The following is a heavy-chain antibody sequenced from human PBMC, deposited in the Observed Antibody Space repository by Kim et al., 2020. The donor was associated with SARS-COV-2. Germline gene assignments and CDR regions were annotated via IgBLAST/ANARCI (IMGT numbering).Heavy chain of an antibody. CDR3: AIGYNYGYSH. D-gene: IGHD5-18*01. V-gene: IGHV3-74*01. CDR2: INSDGGDT. CDR1: GFTFSSSW. J-gene: IGHJ4*02. Sequence: GGSLRLSCAASGFTFSSSWMHWVRQAPGKGLVWVSRINSDGGDTNYADSVKGRFTISRDNAKNTLYLQMNSLRAEDTAVYYCAIGYNYGYSHWGQGTLVTVSS.